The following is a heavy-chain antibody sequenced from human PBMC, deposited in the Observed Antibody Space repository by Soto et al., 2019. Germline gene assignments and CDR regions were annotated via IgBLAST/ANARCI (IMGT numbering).Heavy chain of an antibody. V-gene: IGHV3-53*01. CDR3: ARAEEGYYDFWSGYSYYYYGMDV. J-gene: IGHJ6*02. Sequence: GGSLRLSCAASGFTVSSNYMSWVRQAPGKGLEWVSVIYSGGSTYYADSVKGRFTISRDNSKNTLYLQMNSLRAEDTAVYYCARAEEGYYDFWSGYSYYYYGMDVWGQGTTVTVSS. CDR2: IYSGGST. D-gene: IGHD3-3*01. CDR1: GFTVSSNY.